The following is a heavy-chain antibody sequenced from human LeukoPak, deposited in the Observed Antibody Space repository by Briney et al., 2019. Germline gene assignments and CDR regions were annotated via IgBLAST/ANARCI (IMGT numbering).Heavy chain of an antibody. CDR1: CGSISSGGYY. CDR2: IYYSGST. D-gene: IGHD3-22*01. CDR3: ARQGTSGSYLTGLDV. V-gene: IGHV4-31*03. Sequence: SETLSLTCTVSCGSISSGGYYWSWIRQHPGKGLEWIGYIYYSGSTYYNPSLKSRVTISVDTSKNQFSLKLSSVTAADTAVYYCARQGTSGSYLTGLDVWGQGTTVTVSS. J-gene: IGHJ6*02.